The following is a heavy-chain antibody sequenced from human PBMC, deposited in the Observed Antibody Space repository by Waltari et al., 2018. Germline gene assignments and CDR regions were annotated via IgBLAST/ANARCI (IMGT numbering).Heavy chain of an antibody. V-gene: IGHV1-69*01. D-gene: IGHD3-10*01. Sequence: WVGGIIPIFGTANYAQKFQGRVTITADESTSTAYMELSSLRSEDTAVYYCARPNLYYGSGSYYFDYWGQGTLVTVSS. CDR3: ARPNLYYGSGSYYFDY. CDR2: IIPIFGTA. J-gene: IGHJ4*02.